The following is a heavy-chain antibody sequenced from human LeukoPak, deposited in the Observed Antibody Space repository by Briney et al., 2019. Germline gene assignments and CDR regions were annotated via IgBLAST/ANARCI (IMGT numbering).Heavy chain of an antibody. D-gene: IGHD4-23*01. V-gene: IGHV3-23*01. CDR1: GFTFSSYS. J-gene: IGHJ4*02. Sequence: PGGSLRLSCAASGFTFSSYSMNWVRQAPGKGLEWVSGITGSDSSTYYADSVRGRFTISRDNSKNTLYLQMNSLRADDTAVYYCARGATPFDYGGNSVYWGQGTLVTVSS. CDR2: ITGSDSST. CDR3: ARGATPFDYGGNSVY.